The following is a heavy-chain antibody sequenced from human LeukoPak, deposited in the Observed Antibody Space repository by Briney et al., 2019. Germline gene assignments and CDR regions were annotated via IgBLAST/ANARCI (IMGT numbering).Heavy chain of an antibody. Sequence: GGSLRLSCAASRFTVSSNYMSWVRQAPGKGLEWVSEIYSDGSTYYAASVKGRFSISRDNSKNTVYLQMSSLRAEDTAIYYCARELREHGVFDIWGQGTMVSVSS. V-gene: IGHV3-53*01. CDR2: IYSDGST. CDR1: RFTVSSNY. D-gene: IGHD1-26*01. CDR3: ARELREHGVFDI. J-gene: IGHJ3*02.